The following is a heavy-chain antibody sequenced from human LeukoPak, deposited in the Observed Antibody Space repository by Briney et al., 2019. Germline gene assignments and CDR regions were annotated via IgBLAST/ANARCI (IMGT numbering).Heavy chain of an antibody. V-gene: IGHV3-21*01. Sequence: GGSLRLSCAASGFTFSSYSMNWVRQAPGKGLEWVSSISSSSSYIYYADSVKGRFTISRDNAKNSLYLQMNSLRAEDTAVYYCARDNKGVNPTVDYCGQGTLVTVSS. CDR2: ISSSSSYI. J-gene: IGHJ4*02. CDR1: GFTFSSYS. CDR3: ARDNKGVNPTVDY. D-gene: IGHD1-14*01.